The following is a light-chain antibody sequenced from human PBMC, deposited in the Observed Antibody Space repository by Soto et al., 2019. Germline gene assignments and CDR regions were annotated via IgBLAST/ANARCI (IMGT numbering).Light chain of an antibody. CDR1: QDVSDY. Sequence: DIQLTQSPSFLSASVGDRVTITCRASQDVSDYLAWYQHAPGKAPNLLIYAAYTLQSGVPSRCSGSGSGTEVSLTITSLQPEDFVTYYCQYLNGAPTITFGQGTRLDIK. J-gene: IGKJ5*01. CDR2: AAY. V-gene: IGKV1-9*01. CDR3: QYLNGAPTIT.